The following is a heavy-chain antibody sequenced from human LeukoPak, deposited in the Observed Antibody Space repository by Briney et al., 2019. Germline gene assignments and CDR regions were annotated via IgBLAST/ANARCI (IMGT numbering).Heavy chain of an antibody. CDR3: AKAVTTLDDYYMDV. V-gene: IGHV4-39*07. Sequence: PSETLSLTCTVSGGSISSYYWGWIRQPPGKGLEWIGSIYYSGSTYYNPSLKSRVTISVDTSKNQFSLKLSSVTAADTAVYYCAKAVTTLDDYYMDVWVKGTTVTVSS. D-gene: IGHD4-17*01. CDR1: GGSISSYY. CDR2: IYYSGST. J-gene: IGHJ6*03.